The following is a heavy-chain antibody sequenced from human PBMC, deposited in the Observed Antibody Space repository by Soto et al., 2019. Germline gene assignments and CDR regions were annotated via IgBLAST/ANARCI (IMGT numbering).Heavy chain of an antibody. J-gene: IGHJ3*02. Sequence: QVQLQESGPGLVKPSETLSLTCTVSGDSISIYYWSWIRQPPGKGLEWIGYIYYSGSTNYNPSPKSRGTISVDTSENQFSLKLSSVTAADTAVYYCARYTGTYDAFDIWGQGTMVTVSS. CDR2: IYYSGST. D-gene: IGHD1-1*01. CDR1: GDSISIYY. V-gene: IGHV4-59*08. CDR3: ARYTGTYDAFDI.